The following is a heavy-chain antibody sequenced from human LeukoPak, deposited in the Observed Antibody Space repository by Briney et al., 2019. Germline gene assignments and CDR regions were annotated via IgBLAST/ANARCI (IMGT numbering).Heavy chain of an antibody. Sequence: SETLSLICAVDGGSFSGYYWSSIRQPPGKGLEWIGEINHSGRTNYNPSLKSRVTISVDTSKNQFSLKLSSVTAADTAVYYCARAWYYYDSSGYYPFDYWGQGTLVTVSS. CDR3: ARAWYYYDSSGYYPFDY. V-gene: IGHV4-34*01. J-gene: IGHJ4*02. CDR1: GGSFSGYY. CDR2: INHSGRT. D-gene: IGHD3-22*01.